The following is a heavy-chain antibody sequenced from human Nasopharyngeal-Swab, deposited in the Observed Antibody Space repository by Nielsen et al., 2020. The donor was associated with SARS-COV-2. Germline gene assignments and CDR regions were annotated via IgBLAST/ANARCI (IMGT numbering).Heavy chain of an antibody. CDR3: ATDAPGRGFALDT. J-gene: IGHJ3*02. CDR2: IWYDGSNK. Sequence: GESLKISCAASGFTFSTYAMHWVRQAPGKGLEWVTFIWYDGSNKEYADAVKGRFTISRDNSKNTVFLQMNSLRVEDTAVYYCATDAPGRGFALDTWGQGTMVTVLS. CDR1: GFTFSTYA. V-gene: IGHV3-33*03.